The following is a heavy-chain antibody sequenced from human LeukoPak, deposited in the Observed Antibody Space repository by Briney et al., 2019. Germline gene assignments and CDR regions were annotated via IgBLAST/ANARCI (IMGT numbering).Heavy chain of an antibody. V-gene: IGHV3-30*03. CDR1: GFTFSSYG. CDR2: ISYDGSNK. CDR3: ASPLQRAYGY. D-gene: IGHD3-16*01. Sequence: GGSLRLSCAASGFTFSSYGMHWVRPAPGKGLEWVAVISYDGSNKYYADSVKGRFTISRDNSKNTLYLQMNSLRAEDTAVYYCASPLQRAYGYWGQGTLVTVSS. J-gene: IGHJ4*02.